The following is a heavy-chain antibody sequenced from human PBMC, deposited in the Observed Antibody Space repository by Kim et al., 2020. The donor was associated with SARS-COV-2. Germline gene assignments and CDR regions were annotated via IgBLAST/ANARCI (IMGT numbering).Heavy chain of an antibody. Sequence: GGSLRLSCAASGFTFSSYGMHWVRQAPGKGLEWVAVISYDGSNKYYADSVKGRFTISRDNSKNTLYLQMNSLRAEDTAVYYCAKGYRSIQLWLRGDYWGQGTLVTVSS. D-gene: IGHD5-18*01. CDR1: GFTFSSYG. CDR2: ISYDGSNK. J-gene: IGHJ4*02. V-gene: IGHV3-30*18. CDR3: AKGYRSIQLWLRGDY.